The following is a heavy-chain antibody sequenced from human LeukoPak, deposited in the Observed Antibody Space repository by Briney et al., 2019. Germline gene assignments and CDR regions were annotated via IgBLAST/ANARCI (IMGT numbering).Heavy chain of an antibody. Sequence: GSLRLSCAASGFSFTNYWMHWVRQAPGKGLVWVSHINSDGSATRYADSVKGRFTISRDNAMNTLYLQMNSLRAEDTAVYYCAKDPHYYDSSGYYGPDYWGQGTLVTVSS. CDR2: INSDGSAT. V-gene: IGHV3-74*01. D-gene: IGHD3-22*01. CDR3: AKDPHYYDSSGYYGPDY. CDR1: GFSFTNYW. J-gene: IGHJ4*02.